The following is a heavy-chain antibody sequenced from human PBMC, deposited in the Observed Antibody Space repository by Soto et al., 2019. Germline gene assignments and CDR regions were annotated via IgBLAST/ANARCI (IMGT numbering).Heavy chain of an antibody. V-gene: IGHV3-30-3*01. CDR1: GFTFSSYA. CDR3: ARDRAEVTTGYFDY. CDR2: ISYDGSNK. D-gene: IGHD4-4*01. Sequence: GGSLRLSCAASGFTFSSYAMHRVRQAPGKGLEWVAVISYDGSNKYYADSVKGRFTISRDNSKNTLYLQMNSLRAEDTAVYYCARDRAEVTTGYFDYWGQGTLVTVSS. J-gene: IGHJ4*02.